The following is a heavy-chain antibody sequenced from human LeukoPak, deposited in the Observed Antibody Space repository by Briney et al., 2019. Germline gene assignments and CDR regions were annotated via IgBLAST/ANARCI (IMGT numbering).Heavy chain of an antibody. CDR2: ISHSGGTT. D-gene: IGHD2-15*01. CDR1: GFPFSSYA. V-gene: IGHV3-23*01. Sequence: GGSLRLSCAASGFPFSSYAMSWVRQAPGKGLEWVSAISHSGGTTYYADSVKGRFTISRDNSKNTLYLQMHSLRAEDTALYYCAKSQLRYCSGGSCFDAFDIWGQGTMVTVSS. CDR3: AKSQLRYCSGGSCFDAFDI. J-gene: IGHJ3*02.